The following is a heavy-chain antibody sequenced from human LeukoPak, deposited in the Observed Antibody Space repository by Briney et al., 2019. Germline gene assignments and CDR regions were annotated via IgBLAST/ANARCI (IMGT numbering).Heavy chain of an antibody. CDR1: GYSFTSYW. J-gene: IGHJ4*02. CDR2: IYPGDSDT. D-gene: IGHD3-9*01. Sequence: GESLKISCKGSGYSFTSYWIGWVRQMPGKGLEWMGIIYPGDSDTRFSPSFQGQVTISADKSITTAYLQWSSLKASDTAMYYCARSYYDISGAVQYYFDYWGQGTLVTVSS. CDR3: ARSYYDISGAVQYYFDY. V-gene: IGHV5-51*01.